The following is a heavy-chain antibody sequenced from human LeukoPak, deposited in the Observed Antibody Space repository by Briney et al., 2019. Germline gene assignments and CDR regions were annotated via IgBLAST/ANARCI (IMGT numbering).Heavy chain of an antibody. CDR1: GFGFGNYA. CDR3: ARELALYFDY. CDR2: ISSSGSTI. Sequence: PGGSLRLSCAASGFGFGNYAMHWVRQAPGKGLEWVSYISSSGSTIYYADSVKGRFTISRDNAKNSLYLQMNSLRAEDTAVYYCARELALYFDYWGQGTLVTASS. J-gene: IGHJ4*02. V-gene: IGHV3-48*03. D-gene: IGHD1-1*01.